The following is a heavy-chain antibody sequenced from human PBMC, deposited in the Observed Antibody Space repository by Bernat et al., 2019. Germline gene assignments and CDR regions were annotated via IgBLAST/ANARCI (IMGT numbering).Heavy chain of an antibody. Sequence: QMQLVQSGPEVKNPGTSVKVSCKASGFTFTSSAMQWVRQARGQRLAWIGWIVVGSGNTNYAQKFKERVTITRDMSTSTAYMELSRLRSEDTAVYCCAAGKWFGELLDWDYWGQGTLVTVSS. CDR2: IVVGSGNT. D-gene: IGHD3-10*01. CDR3: AAGKWFGELLDWDY. V-gene: IGHV1-58*02. J-gene: IGHJ4*02. CDR1: GFTFTSSA.